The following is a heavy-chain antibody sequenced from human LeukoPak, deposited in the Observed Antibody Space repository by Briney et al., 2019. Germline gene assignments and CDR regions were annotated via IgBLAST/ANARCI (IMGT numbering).Heavy chain of an antibody. Sequence: ASVTVSFTASGYTFTIYYMHWVRQAPGQGIEWMGGIIPIFGTTNYAQKFQGRITITADDSTSTAYMELSSLRSEDTAVYYCASGSGAWYKEFDYWGQGTLVTVSS. D-gene: IGHD1-14*01. V-gene: IGHV1-69*13. J-gene: IGHJ4*02. CDR2: IIPIFGTT. CDR3: ASGSGAWYKEFDY. CDR1: GYTFTIYY.